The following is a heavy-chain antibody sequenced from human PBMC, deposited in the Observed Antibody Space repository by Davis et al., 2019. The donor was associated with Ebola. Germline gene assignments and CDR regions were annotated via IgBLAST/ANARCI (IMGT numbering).Heavy chain of an antibody. D-gene: IGHD4-17*01. CDR3: ARDHPVTTVSRPSWYFDL. J-gene: IGHJ2*01. V-gene: IGHV3-23*01. CDR1: GFTFSSYA. Sequence: GESLKISCAASGFTFSSYAMSWVRQAPGKGLEWVSAISGSGGSTYYADSVKGRFTISRDNSKNTLYLQMNSLRAEDTAVYYCARDHPVTTVSRPSWYFDLWGRGTLVTVSS. CDR2: ISGSGGST.